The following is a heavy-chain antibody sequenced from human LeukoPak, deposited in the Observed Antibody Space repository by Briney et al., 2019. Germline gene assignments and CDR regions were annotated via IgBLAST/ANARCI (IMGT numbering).Heavy chain of an antibody. CDR3: ARLYRATDAFDI. CDR1: GGSISSYY. D-gene: IGHD1-26*01. J-gene: IGHJ3*02. CDR2: IYYSGST. V-gene: IGHV4-59*08. Sequence: SETLSLTCTVSGGSISSYYWSWIRQPPGKGLEWIGYIYYSGSTNYNPSLKSRVTISVDTSKNQFSLKLSSVTAADTAVYYCARLYRATDAFDIWGQGTMVAVSS.